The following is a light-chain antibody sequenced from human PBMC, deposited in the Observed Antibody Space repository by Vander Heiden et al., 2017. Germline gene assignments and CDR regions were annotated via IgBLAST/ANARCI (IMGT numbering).Light chain of an antibody. V-gene: IGLV2-11*01. CDR2: DVA. CDR3: CSYAGSYVYV. J-gene: IGLJ1*01. Sequence: LSQTHSGTGSPGESGTSTCTGTSSDVVGYNYVPWYQQHPGKAPKLMIYDVAQRPSGVPDRFSGSKSGNTASLTISGLQAEDEADYYCCSYAGSYVYVFGTGTTVTVL. CDR1: SSDVVGYNY.